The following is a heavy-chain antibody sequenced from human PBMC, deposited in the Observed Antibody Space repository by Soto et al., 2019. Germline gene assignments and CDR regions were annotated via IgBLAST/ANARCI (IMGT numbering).Heavy chain of an antibody. Sequence: QVQLVESGGGVVQPGRSLRLSCAASGFTFSSYGMHWVRQAPGKGLEWVAVIWYDGSNKYYADSVKGRFTISRDNSKNTLYLQMNSLRAEDTAVYYCARDGYGSGSYYIDYWGQGTLATVSS. CDR3: ARDGYGSGSYYIDY. V-gene: IGHV3-33*01. J-gene: IGHJ4*02. D-gene: IGHD3-10*01. CDR1: GFTFSSYG. CDR2: IWYDGSNK.